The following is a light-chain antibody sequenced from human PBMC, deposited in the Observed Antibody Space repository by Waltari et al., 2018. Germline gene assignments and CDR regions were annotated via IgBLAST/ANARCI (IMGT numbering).Light chain of an antibody. CDR2: KAS. CDR1: QRINSW. V-gene: IGKV1-5*03. J-gene: IGKJ1*01. CDR3: QQYNSYEWT. Sequence: DIQMTHFPSTLSASVGYRLTIPCRASQRINSWLAWYQQKPGKAPKLLIYKASSLESGVPSRFSGSGSGTEFTLTISSLQPDDFATYYCQQYNSYEWTFGQGTKVEMK.